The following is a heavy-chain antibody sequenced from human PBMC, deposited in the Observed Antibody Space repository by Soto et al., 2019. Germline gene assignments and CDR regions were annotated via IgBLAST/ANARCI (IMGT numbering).Heavy chain of an antibody. Sequence: QVQLQQWGAGLLKPSETLSLTCAVYGGSFSGYYWSWIRQPPGKGLEWIGEINHSGSTNYNPSLKSRVTISVAPSKNQFSLKLSSVTAADTAVYYCANSVTYYDFWSGYYPVYFDYWGQGTLVTVSS. CDR1: GGSFSGYY. J-gene: IGHJ4*02. V-gene: IGHV4-34*01. CDR2: INHSGST. D-gene: IGHD3-3*01. CDR3: ANSVTYYDFWSGYYPVYFDY.